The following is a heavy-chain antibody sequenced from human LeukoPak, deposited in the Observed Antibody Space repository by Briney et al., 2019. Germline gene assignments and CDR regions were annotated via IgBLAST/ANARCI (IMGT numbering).Heavy chain of an antibody. CDR1: GYTFTSYD. D-gene: IGHD1-26*01. CDR2: MNPNSGNT. V-gene: IGHV1-8*01. J-gene: IGHJ5*02. Sequence: ASVKVSCKASGYTFTSYDINWVRQATGQGLEWMGWMNPNSGNTGYAQKFQGRVTMTRNTSISTAYKELSSLRAEDTAVYYCARGRPELTNWFDPWGQGTLVTVSS. CDR3: ARGRPELTNWFDP.